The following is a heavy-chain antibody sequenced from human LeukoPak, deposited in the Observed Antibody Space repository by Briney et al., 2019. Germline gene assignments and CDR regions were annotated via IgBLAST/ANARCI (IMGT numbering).Heavy chain of an antibody. D-gene: IGHD1/OR15-1a*01. CDR2: IYSSGYT. V-gene: IGHV4-4*07. CDR1: GGAIRSHY. Sequence: SETLSLTCTVSGGAIRSHYWNWIRQPAGKGLEWIGRIYSSGYTNDNPFLKSRITMSVDMSKNQFSLRLNSATAADTAVYYCARGEHSADSWGQGMLVTVSS. J-gene: IGHJ4*02. CDR3: ARGEHSADS.